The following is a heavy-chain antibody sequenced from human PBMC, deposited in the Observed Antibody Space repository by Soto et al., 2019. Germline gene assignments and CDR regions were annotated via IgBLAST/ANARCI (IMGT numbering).Heavy chain of an antibody. V-gene: IGHV3-48*04. Sequence: EVQLVESGGASVQPGESLRLSCTGSGFRLSDYSMQWVRQAPGKGLEWVAYSSGVDRTIIFYAESVKGRFTVSRDDAKNSMYLQMNILRADDSAVYYCTRGCVGTCWFEHWGQGALVTVSS. J-gene: IGHJ4*02. CDR1: GFRLSDYS. CDR3: TRGCVGTCWFEH. CDR2: SSGVDRTII. D-gene: IGHD1-1*01.